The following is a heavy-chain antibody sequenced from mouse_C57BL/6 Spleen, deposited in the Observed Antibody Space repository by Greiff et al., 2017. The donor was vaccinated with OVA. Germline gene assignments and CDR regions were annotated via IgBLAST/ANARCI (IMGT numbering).Heavy chain of an antibody. Sequence: EVKLVESGAELVKPGASVKLSCTASGFNIKDYYMHWVKQRTEQGLEWIGRIDPEDGETTYAPKFQGKATITADTSSNTAYLQRSSLTSEDTAVYYCAHGLYYVDYWGQGTTLTVSS. CDR2: IDPEDGET. V-gene: IGHV14-2*01. D-gene: IGHD1-1*01. J-gene: IGHJ2*01. CDR1: GFNIKDYY. CDR3: AHGLYYVDY.